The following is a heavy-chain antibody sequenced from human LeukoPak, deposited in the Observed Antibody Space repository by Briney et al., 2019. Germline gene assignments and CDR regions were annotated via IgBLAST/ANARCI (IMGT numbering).Heavy chain of an antibody. CDR1: GFTFSSYA. CDR3: AKGDNNILTGYYNSFDS. Sequence: GGSLRLSCAASGFTFSSYAMSWIRQAPGKGLEWASSISGSAISTYYADSVKGRLTISRDNSRNTLYLQMNSLRAEDTALFYCAKGDNNILTGYYNSFDSWGQGTLVTVSS. V-gene: IGHV3-23*01. D-gene: IGHD3-9*01. CDR2: ISGSAIST. J-gene: IGHJ4*02.